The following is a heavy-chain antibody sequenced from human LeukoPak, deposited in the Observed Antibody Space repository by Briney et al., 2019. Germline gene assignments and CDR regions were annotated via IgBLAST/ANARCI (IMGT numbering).Heavy chain of an antibody. V-gene: IGHV3-74*01. CDR1: GFTFSSYW. Sequence: GGSLRLSCAASGFTFSSYWMHWVRQAPGKGLVWVSRINSDGSSTSYADSVKGRFTISRDNAKNTLYLQMNSLRAEDTAVYYCARGGLWFGELTYYYYYYMDVWGKGTTVTISS. D-gene: IGHD3-10*01. CDR2: INSDGSST. CDR3: ARGGLWFGELTYYYYYYMDV. J-gene: IGHJ6*03.